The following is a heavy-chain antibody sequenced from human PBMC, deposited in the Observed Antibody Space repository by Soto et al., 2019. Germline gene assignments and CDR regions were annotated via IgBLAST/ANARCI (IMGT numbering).Heavy chain of an antibody. CDR3: ARDGVPTYYDFWSASLYGMDV. V-gene: IGHV3-74*01. J-gene: IGHJ6*02. Sequence: PGGSLRLSCAASGFTFSSYWMHWVRQAPGKGLVWVSRINSDGSSTSYADSVKGRFTISRDNAKNTLYLQMNSLRAEDTAVYYCARDGVPTYYDFWSASLYGMDVWGQGTTLTVSS. CDR2: INSDGSST. CDR1: GFTFSSYW. D-gene: IGHD3-3*01.